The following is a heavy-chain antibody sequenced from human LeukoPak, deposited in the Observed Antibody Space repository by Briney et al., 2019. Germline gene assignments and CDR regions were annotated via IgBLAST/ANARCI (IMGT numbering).Heavy chain of an antibody. Sequence: GGSLRLSCAASGFTFSSCGMHWVRQAPGKGLEWVAVISYDGSNKYYADSVKGRFTISRDNSKNTLYLQMNSLRAEDTAVYYCARDRYCSSTSCPGPNYYYYYMDVWGKGTTVTVSS. CDR3: ARDRYCSSTSCPGPNYYYYYMDV. J-gene: IGHJ6*03. CDR2: ISYDGSNK. CDR1: GFTFSSCG. D-gene: IGHD2-2*01. V-gene: IGHV3-30*03.